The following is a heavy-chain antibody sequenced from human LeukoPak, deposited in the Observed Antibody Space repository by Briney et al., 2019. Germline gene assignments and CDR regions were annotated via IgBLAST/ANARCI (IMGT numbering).Heavy chain of an antibody. V-gene: IGHV3-21*01. J-gene: IGHJ4*02. Sequence: GGSLRLSCAASGFTFSPYSMNWVRQAPGKGLEWVSSISSSSSYIYYADSVKGRFTISRDNAKNSLYLQMNSLRAEDTAVYYCARDAWLVGTTNLYYFDYWGQGTLVTVSS. CDR2: ISSSSSYI. CDR1: GFTFSPYS. D-gene: IGHD1-26*01. CDR3: ARDAWLVGTTNLYYFDY.